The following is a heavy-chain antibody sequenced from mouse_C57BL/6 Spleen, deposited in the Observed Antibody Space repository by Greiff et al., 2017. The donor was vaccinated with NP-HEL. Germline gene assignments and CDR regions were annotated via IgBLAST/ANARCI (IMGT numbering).Heavy chain of an antibody. Sequence: EVMLVESGEGLVKPGGSLKLSCAASGFTFSSYAMSWVRQTPEKRLEWVAYISSGGDYIYYADTVKGRFTISRDNARNTLYLQMSSLKSEDTAMYYCTREGYSNYFDYWGQGTTLTVSS. CDR1: GFTFSSYA. CDR2: ISSGGDYI. V-gene: IGHV5-9-1*02. J-gene: IGHJ2*01. D-gene: IGHD2-5*01. CDR3: TREGYSNYFDY.